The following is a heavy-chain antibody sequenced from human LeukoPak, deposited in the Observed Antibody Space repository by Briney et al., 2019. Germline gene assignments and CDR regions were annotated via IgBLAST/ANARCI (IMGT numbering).Heavy chain of an antibody. D-gene: IGHD5-18*01. CDR2: TSWNSGSI. V-gene: IGHV3-9*01. Sequence: GGSLRLSCAASGFTFDDYAMHWVRQAPGKGLEWVSGTSWNSGSIGYADSVKGRFTISRDNAKNSLYLQMNSLRAEDTALYYCAKAMELWTNDAFDIWGQGTMVTVSS. CDR3: AKAMELWTNDAFDI. CDR1: GFTFDDYA. J-gene: IGHJ3*02.